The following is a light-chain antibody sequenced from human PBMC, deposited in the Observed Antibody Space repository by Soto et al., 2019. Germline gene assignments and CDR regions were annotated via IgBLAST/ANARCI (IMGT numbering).Light chain of an antibody. Sequence: DILMAKSPATRSLSPRERAPLSFRASQSVSSYLAWYQQKPGQAPRLLVYGASSRATGIPDRFSGFGSGTDFTLTISRLEPEDFAVYFCQQYGSSPITFGQGTRLEIK. CDR3: QQYGSSPIT. V-gene: IGKV3-20*01. J-gene: IGKJ5*01. CDR1: QSVSSY. CDR2: GAS.